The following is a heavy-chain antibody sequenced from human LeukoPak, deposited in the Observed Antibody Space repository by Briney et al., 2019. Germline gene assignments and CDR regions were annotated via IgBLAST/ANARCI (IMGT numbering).Heavy chain of an antibody. V-gene: IGHV4-30-4*01. Sequence: PSETLSLTCTVSGGSISSGDDYWSWIRQPPGKGLEWIGYIYYSGSTYYNPSLKSRVTISVDTSKNQFSLKLSSVTAADTAVYYCARDSSITGTDSNWFDPWGQGTLVTVSS. J-gene: IGHJ5*02. D-gene: IGHD1/OR15-1a*01. CDR1: GGSISSGDDY. CDR3: ARDSSITGTDSNWFDP. CDR2: IYYSGST.